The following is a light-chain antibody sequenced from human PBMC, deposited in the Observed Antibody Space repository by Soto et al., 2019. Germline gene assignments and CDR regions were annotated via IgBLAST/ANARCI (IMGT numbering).Light chain of an antibody. J-gene: IGKJ2*01. V-gene: IGKV3-20*01. CDR2: GAS. CDR3: QQYGNLPYT. CDR1: QSVSNSY. Sequence: EIVLAQSPGTLSLSPGERATLSCRASQSVSNSYLAWYQQKPGQAPRLLIYGASSRATGFPARFSGGGSGTDFTLTISRLEPEDFAVYYCQQYGNLPYTFGQGTKLENK.